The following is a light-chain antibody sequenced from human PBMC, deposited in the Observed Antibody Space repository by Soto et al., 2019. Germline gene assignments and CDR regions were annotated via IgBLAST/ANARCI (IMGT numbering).Light chain of an antibody. CDR3: SSYTSRSTHVV. CDR2: DVS. CDR1: SSDVGGHNY. V-gene: IGLV2-14*01. J-gene: IGLJ2*01. Sequence: QSALTQPASVSGSPGQSITISCTGTSSDVGGHNYVSWYQQHPGKAPKLMIYDVSNRPSGVSNRFSGSKSGNTASLTISGLQAEDEADYYCSSYTSRSTHVVFGGGTKLTVL.